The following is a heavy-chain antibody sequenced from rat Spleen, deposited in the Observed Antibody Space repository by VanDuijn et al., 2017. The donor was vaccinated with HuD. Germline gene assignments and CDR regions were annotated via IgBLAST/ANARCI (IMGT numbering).Heavy chain of an antibody. Sequence: QVQLKESGPGLVQPSETLSLTCTVSGFSLTSYSVSWVRQPPGKGLEWIAAISSGGSTYYNSALKSRLSISRDTSKSQVFLKMNSLQTEDTATYYCAREGTVSRYFDFWGPGTMVTVSS. CDR3: AREGTVSRYFDF. CDR2: ISSGGST. J-gene: IGHJ1*01. D-gene: IGHD1-11*01. CDR1: GFSLTSYS. V-gene: IGHV2-6*01.